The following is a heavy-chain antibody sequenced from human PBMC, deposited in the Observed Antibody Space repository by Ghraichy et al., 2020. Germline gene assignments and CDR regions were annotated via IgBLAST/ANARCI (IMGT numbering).Heavy chain of an antibody. J-gene: IGHJ4*02. D-gene: IGHD4-17*01. Sequence: SQTLSLTCAISGDSVSNNNAAWNWIRQSPSRGLEWLGRTYYRSKWYNDYAISVKSRITINPDTSKNQFYLQLNSVTPEDTAVYYCARRHDDYGDFDYWGQGTLVTVSS. CDR3: ARRHDDYGDFDY. CDR2: TYYRSKWYN. CDR1: GDSVSNNNAA. V-gene: IGHV6-1*01.